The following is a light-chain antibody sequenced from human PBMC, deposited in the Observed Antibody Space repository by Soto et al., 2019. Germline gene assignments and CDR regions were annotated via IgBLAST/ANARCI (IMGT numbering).Light chain of an antibody. V-gene: IGKV1-39*01. CDR1: QSISRY. J-gene: IGKJ1*01. CDR3: QQTYTTPRT. CDR2: YVS. Sequence: DIQMTQSPSSLSASVGDRVTITCRASQSISRYLNWYQQKPGKAPKLLIYYVSTLQSGVPSRFSGSGSGTDFTLIINSLQLEDFATYFCQQTYTTPRTFGQGTKVEI.